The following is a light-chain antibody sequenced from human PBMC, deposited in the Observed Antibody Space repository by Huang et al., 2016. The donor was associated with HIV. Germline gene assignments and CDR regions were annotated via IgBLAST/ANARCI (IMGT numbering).Light chain of an antibody. J-gene: IGKJ5*01. Sequence: ETVLTQSPATLSLSPGERATLSCRASQSVNSYLAWYQQKPGQTPRLRIYDAANRAIGIPARFSGSGSGTDFTLTISSLEPEDFAVYYCQQRKYWPPITFGQGTRLEIK. CDR2: DAA. CDR3: QQRKYWPPIT. V-gene: IGKV3-11*01. CDR1: QSVNSY.